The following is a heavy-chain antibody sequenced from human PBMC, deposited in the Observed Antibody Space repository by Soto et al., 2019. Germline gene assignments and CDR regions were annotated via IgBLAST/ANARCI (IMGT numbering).Heavy chain of an antibody. CDR2: ISGSGGST. V-gene: IGHV3-23*01. J-gene: IGHJ4*02. D-gene: IGHD6-13*01. CDR1: GFTFSSYA. Sequence: EVQLLESGGGFVQPGGSLRLSCAASGFTFSSYAMSWVRQAPGKGLEWVAAISGSGGSTYYADSVKGRFTISRDNSKNTLYLQMNSLRAEDTAVYYCAKENGYSSSWFEFDYWGQGTLVTVSS. CDR3: AKENGYSSSWFEFDY.